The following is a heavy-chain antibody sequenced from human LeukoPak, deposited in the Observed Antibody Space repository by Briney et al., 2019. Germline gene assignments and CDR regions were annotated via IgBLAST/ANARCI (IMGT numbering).Heavy chain of an antibody. J-gene: IGHJ4*02. CDR3: TRLPDYYGSGSHPSNFDY. CDR2: INHSEST. V-gene: IGHV4-34*01. D-gene: IGHD3-10*01. CDR1: GGSFSGYY. Sequence: SETLSLTCAVYGGSFSGYYWSWIRQPPGKGLEWIEEINHSESTYYNPSLKSRVTISVDTSKNQFSLKLSSVTAADTAVYYCTRLPDYYGSGSHPSNFDYWGQGTLVTVSS.